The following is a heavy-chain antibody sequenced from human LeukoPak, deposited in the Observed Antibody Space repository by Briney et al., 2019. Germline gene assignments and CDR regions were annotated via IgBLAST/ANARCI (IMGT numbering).Heavy chain of an antibody. D-gene: IGHD6-13*01. CDR1: GYTFTGYY. J-gene: IGHJ5*02. Sequence: GASVKVSCKASGYTFTGYYMHWVRQAPGQGLEWMGWINPNSGGTNYAQKFQGRVTMTRDTSISTAYMELSRLRSADTAVYYCARESLQTQQLAEFDPWGQGTLVTVSS. CDR2: INPNSGGT. V-gene: IGHV1-2*02. CDR3: ARESLQTQQLAEFDP.